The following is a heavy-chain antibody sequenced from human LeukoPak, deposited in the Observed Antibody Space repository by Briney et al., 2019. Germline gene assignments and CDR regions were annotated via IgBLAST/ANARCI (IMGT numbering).Heavy chain of an antibody. CDR1: GFTFSDHH. Sequence: GGSLRLSCAVSGFTFSDHHMNWVRQAPGKGLEWVSSISGGGESTYYADSVKGRFTVSRDNSKNTLYLQINSLRGEDTAVYYCAKGKYSSGGVPDYWGQGTLVTVSS. D-gene: IGHD6-19*01. CDR2: ISGGGEST. CDR3: AKGKYSSGGVPDY. V-gene: IGHV3-23*01. J-gene: IGHJ4*02.